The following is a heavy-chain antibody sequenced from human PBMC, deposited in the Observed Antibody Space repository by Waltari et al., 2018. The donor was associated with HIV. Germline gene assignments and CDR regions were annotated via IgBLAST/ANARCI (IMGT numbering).Heavy chain of an antibody. CDR1: GFTFSSSS. D-gene: IGHD6-19*01. V-gene: IGHV3-21*01. Sequence: EVQLVESGGGLVKPGGSLRLSCAASGFTFSSSSMNLVRQAPGKGLEWVEYMSSSRSYIDYADTVKGRFTISRDNAKNSLYLQMNSLRAEDTAVYYCATLVSSGWYYFDYWGQGTLVTVSS. CDR2: MSSSRSYI. CDR3: ATLVSSGWYYFDY. J-gene: IGHJ4*02.